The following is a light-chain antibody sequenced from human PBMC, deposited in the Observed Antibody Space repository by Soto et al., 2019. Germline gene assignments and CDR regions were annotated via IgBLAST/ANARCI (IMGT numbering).Light chain of an antibody. CDR2: WAS. J-gene: IGKJ4*01. Sequence: DIVMTQSPDSLAVSLGERATINCKSSQSVLYSPDNKNYLVWYQQKAGQPPKVLIYWASTRESGVPARFSGSGSGTDFTLTISSLQAEDVAVYYCQQYYSAPLTFGGGTKVEIK. V-gene: IGKV4-1*01. CDR1: QSVLYSPDNKNY. CDR3: QQYYSAPLT.